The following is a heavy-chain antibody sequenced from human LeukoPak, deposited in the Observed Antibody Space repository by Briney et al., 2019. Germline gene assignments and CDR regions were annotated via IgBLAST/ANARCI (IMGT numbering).Heavy chain of an antibody. CDR3: ARDLVFRTIFGVVIPSMDV. Sequence: SETLSLTCTVSGGSISSYYWSWIRQPAGKGLEWIGRIYTSGSTNYNPSLKSRVTMSVDTSKNQFSRKLISVTAADTGVYYCARDLVFRTIFGVVIPSMDVWGKGTTVTVSS. CDR1: GGSISSYY. V-gene: IGHV4-4*07. D-gene: IGHD3-3*01. J-gene: IGHJ6*03. CDR2: IYTSGST.